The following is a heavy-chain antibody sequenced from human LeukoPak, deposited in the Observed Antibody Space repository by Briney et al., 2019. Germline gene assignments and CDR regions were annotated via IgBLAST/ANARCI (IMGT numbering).Heavy chain of an antibody. CDR3: ARSSVNSYGQKSYYFDY. CDR2: IYYSGST. J-gene: IGHJ4*02. V-gene: IGHV4-59*11. Sequence: SETLSLTCIVSGGSISSHYWSWILQPPGKGLEWIGYIYYSGSTNYNPSLKSRVTISVDTSKNQFSLKLSSVTAADTAVYYCARSSVNSYGQKSYYFDYWGQGTLVTVSS. CDR1: GGSISSHY. D-gene: IGHD3-10*01.